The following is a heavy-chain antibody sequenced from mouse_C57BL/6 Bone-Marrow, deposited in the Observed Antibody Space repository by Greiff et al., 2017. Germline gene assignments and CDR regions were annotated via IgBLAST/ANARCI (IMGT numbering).Heavy chain of an antibody. CDR3: ARHEEGLGTGTSWYCDV. CDR2: FYPGSGSI. Sequence: QVHVKQSGAELVKPGASVKLSCKASGYTFTEYTIHWVKQRSGQGLEWIGWFYPGSGSIKYNEKFKDKATLTADKSSSTVYMELSRLTSEDSAVYFCARHEEGLGTGTSWYCDVWGTGTTVTVSA. V-gene: IGHV1-62-2*01. J-gene: IGHJ1*03. D-gene: IGHD4-1*01. CDR1: GYTFTEYT.